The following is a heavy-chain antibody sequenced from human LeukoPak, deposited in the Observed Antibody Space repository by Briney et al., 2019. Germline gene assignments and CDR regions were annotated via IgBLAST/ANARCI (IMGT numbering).Heavy chain of an antibody. CDR3: ASRQKDILTGYR. J-gene: IGHJ4*02. Sequence: SETLSLTCTVSGGSISSSSYYWGWIRQPPGKGLEWIGSIYYSGSTYYNPSLKSRVTISVDTSKNQFSLKLSSATAADTAVYYCASRQKDILTGYRWGQGTLVTVSS. V-gene: IGHV4-39*01. D-gene: IGHD3-9*01. CDR2: IYYSGST. CDR1: GGSISSSSYY.